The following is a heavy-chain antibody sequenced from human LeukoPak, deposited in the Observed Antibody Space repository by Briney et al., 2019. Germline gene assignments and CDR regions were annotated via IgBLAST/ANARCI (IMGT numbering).Heavy chain of an antibody. CDR2: ISYDGSNK. CDR1: GFPFTSYG. V-gene: IGHV3-30*18. CDR3: AKDIRYDSSGYYIDY. D-gene: IGHD3-22*01. J-gene: IGHJ4*02. Sequence: PGRSLRLSCAAPGFPFTSYGMHWVRPAPGKGLEWVAVISYDGSNKYYADSVKGRFTISRDNSKNTLYLQMNSLRAEDTAVYYCAKDIRYDSSGYYIDYWGQGTLVTVSS.